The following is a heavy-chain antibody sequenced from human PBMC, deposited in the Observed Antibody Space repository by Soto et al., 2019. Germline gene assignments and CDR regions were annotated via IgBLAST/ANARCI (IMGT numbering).Heavy chain of an antibody. Sequence: SETLSLSCTVSGGSISSYYWSWIRQPPGKGLEWIGYIYYSGSTNYNPSLKSRVTISVDTSKNQFSLKLSSVTAADTAVYYCARGYCSSTSCYIWDNWFDPEGQGTLVTSPQ. J-gene: IGHJ5*02. V-gene: IGHV4-59*01. CDR1: GGSISSYY. CDR3: ARGYCSSTSCYIWDNWFDP. D-gene: IGHD2-2*02. CDR2: IYYSGST.